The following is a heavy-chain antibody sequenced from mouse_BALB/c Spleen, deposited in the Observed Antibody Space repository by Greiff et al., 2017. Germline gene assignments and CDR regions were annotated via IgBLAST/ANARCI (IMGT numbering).Heavy chain of an antibody. CDR2: IYPGNGDT. V-gene: IGHV1-12*01. CDR1: GYTFTSYN. J-gene: IGHJ4*01. D-gene: IGHD3-1*01. CDR3: ARSGLNAMDY. Sequence: QVQLQQSGAELVKPGASVKMSCKASGYTFTSYNMHWVKQTPGQGLEWIGAIYPGNGDTSYNQKFKGKATLTADKSSSTAYMQLSSLTSEDSAVYYCARSGLNAMDYWGQGTSVTVSS.